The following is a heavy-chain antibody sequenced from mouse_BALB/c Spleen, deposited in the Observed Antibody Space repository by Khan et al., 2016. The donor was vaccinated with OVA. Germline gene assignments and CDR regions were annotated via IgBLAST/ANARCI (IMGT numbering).Heavy chain of an antibody. CDR3: ARDYYGSSYGDC. D-gene: IGHD1-1*01. V-gene: IGHV5-17*02. Sequence: EVELVESGGGLVQPGGSQKLSCAASGFTFSSFGMHWVRQAPEKGLEWVAFISSGSSTIYYADTVKGRFTISRDNPKNTLFLQMTSLRSEDTAMYYCARDYYGSSYGDCWGQGTTLTVSS. CDR2: ISSGSSTI. J-gene: IGHJ2*01. CDR1: GFTFSSFG.